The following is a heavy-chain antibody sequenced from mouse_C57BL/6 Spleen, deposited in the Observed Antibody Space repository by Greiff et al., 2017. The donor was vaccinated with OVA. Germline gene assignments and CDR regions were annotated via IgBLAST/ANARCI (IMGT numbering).Heavy chain of an antibody. CDR2: ISGGGGNT. CDR3: ARRGVYDSYWYFDV. Sequence: DVHLVESGGGLVKPGGSLKLSCAASGFTFSSYTMSWVRQTPEKRLEWVATISGGGGNTYYPDSVKGRFTISRDNAKNTLYLQMSSLRSEDTALYYCARRGVYDSYWYFDVWGTGTTVTVSS. D-gene: IGHD2-4*01. CDR1: GFTFSSYT. J-gene: IGHJ1*03. V-gene: IGHV5-9*01.